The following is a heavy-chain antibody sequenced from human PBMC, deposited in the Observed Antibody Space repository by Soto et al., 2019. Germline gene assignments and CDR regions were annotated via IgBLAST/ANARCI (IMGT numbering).Heavy chain of an antibody. V-gene: IGHV3-30*18. CDR1: GFTFSSYG. CDR2: ISYDGSNK. Sequence: QVQLVESGGGVVQPGRSLRLSCAASGFTFSSYGMHWVRQAPGKGLEWVAVISYDGSNKYYADSVKGRLTISRDNSKNTLYLQMNSLRAEDTAVYYCAKEGLSSGWYGLGWFDPWGQGTLVTVSS. D-gene: IGHD6-19*01. CDR3: AKEGLSSGWYGLGWFDP. J-gene: IGHJ5*02.